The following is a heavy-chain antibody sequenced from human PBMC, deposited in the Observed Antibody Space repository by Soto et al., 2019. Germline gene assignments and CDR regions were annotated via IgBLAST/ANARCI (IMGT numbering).Heavy chain of an antibody. V-gene: IGHV4-31*03. CDR1: GGSISSGGYY. CDR3: ARGTFLRITMIRPDY. J-gene: IGHJ4*02. D-gene: IGHD3-10*01. Sequence: SETLSLTCTVSGGSISSGGYYWSWIRQHPGKGLEWIGYIYYSGSTYYNPSLKSRVTISVDTSKNQFSLKLSSVTAADTAVYYCARGTFLRITMIRPDYWGQGTLVTVSS. CDR2: IYYSGST.